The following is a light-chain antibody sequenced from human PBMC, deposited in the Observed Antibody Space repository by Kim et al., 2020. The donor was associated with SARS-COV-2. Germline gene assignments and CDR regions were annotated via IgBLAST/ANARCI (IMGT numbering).Light chain of an antibody. J-gene: IGLJ1*01. CDR3: QSYDSSLSGYV. Sequence: RVTIPRTGSSSNIGAGYDVPWYQQLPGTAPKLLIYCNSNRPSGVPDRFSGSKSGTSASLAITGLQAEDEADYYCQSYDSSLSGYVFGTGTKVTVL. V-gene: IGLV1-40*01. CDR1: SSNIGAGYD. CDR2: CNS.